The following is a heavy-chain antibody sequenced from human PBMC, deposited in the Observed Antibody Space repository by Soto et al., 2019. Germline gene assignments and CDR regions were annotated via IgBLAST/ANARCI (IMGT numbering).Heavy chain of an antibody. Sequence: PSQTLSRTCAISGDSVSSNSAAWNWVRQSPSGGLEWLGRTYYRSKWSDDYAISVRSRITINPDTSKNQFSLQLNSVTPEDTAVYYCARGIDYYDDSSYISRIDYWGQGTLVSVSS. V-gene: IGHV6-1*01. CDR2: TYYRSKWSD. D-gene: IGHD3-22*01. CDR3: ARGIDYYDDSSYISRIDY. CDR1: GDSVSSNSAA. J-gene: IGHJ4*02.